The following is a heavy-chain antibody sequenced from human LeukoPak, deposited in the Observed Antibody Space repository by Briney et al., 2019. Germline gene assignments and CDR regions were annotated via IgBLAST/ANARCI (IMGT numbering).Heavy chain of an antibody. J-gene: IGHJ4*02. Sequence: GGSLRLSCSASGFTFSRFWMSWVRQAPGKGLEYVALIKQGGSEIYHMDSVKGRFTISRDAATNSLYLQMNSLRVEDTALYYCAIDRESESDSEGDYWGQGTLVTVSS. V-gene: IGHV3-7*01. D-gene: IGHD4-11*01. CDR3: AIDRESESDSEGDY. CDR1: GFTFSRFW. CDR2: IKQGGSEI.